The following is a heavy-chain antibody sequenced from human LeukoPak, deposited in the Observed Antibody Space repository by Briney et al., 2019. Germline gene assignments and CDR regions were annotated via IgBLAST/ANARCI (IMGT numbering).Heavy chain of an antibody. Sequence: GGSLRLSCAASGFTFSSYSMNWVRQAPGKGLEWVSYVSSSSSTIYYADSVKGRFTISRDNSKNTLYLQMNSLRAEDTGVYYCAKDLSSGSRRAYWGQGTLVTVSS. CDR1: GFTFSSYS. CDR2: VSSSSSTI. CDR3: AKDLSSGSRRAY. V-gene: IGHV3-48*01. D-gene: IGHD6-19*01. J-gene: IGHJ4*02.